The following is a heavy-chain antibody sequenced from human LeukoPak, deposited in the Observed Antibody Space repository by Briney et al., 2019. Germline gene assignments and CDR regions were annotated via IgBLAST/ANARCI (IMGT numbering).Heavy chain of an antibody. CDR3: ARDRGRYSSSWAFDY. CDR1: GYTFTSYG. J-gene: IGHJ4*02. D-gene: IGHD6-13*01. CDR2: ISAYNGNT. Sequence: ASVKVSCKASGYTFTSYGISWVRQAPGQGLEWMGWISAYNGNTNYAQKLQGRVTMTTDTSTSTAYMELSRLRSDDTAVYYCARDRGRYSSSWAFDYWGQGTLVTVSS. V-gene: IGHV1-18*01.